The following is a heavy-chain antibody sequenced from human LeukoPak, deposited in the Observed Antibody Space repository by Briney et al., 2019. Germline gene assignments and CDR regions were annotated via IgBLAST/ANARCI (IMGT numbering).Heavy chain of an antibody. CDR1: GFTFSSYW. Sequence: GSLRLSCAASGFTFSSYWMSWVRQAPGKGLEWVAVISYDGSNKYYADSVKGRFTIPRDNSKNTLYLQMNSLRAEDTAVYYCAREARYDAFDIWGQGTMVTVSS. D-gene: IGHD3-16*02. CDR3: AREARYDAFDI. J-gene: IGHJ3*02. V-gene: IGHV3-30*03. CDR2: ISYDGSNK.